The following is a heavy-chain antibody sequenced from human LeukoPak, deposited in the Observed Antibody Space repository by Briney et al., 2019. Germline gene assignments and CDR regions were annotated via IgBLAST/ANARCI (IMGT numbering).Heavy chain of an antibody. V-gene: IGHV4-39*07. D-gene: IGHD2-15*01. CDR2: IYYSGST. J-gene: IGHJ6*02. CDR3: ARIVGYCSGGSCYSDNYYYYGMDV. Sequence: SETLSLTCTVSGGSISSSSYYWGWIRQPPGKGLEWIGSIYYSGSTYYNPSLKSRVTISVDTSKNQFSLKLSSVTAADTAVYYCARIVGYCSGGSCYSDNYYYYGMDVWGQGTTVTVSS. CDR1: GGSISSSSYY.